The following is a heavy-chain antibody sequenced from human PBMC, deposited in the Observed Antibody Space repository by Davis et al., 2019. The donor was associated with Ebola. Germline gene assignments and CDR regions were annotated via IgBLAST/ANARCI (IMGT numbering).Heavy chain of an antibody. J-gene: IGHJ6*02. CDR1: GFTFSSYA. Sequence: GGSLRLSCAASGFTFSSYAMHWVRQAPGKGLEYVSAISSNGGSTYYADSVKGRFTISRDNSKNTLYLQMSSLRAEDTAVYYCAKDLTFWRGCMDVWGQGTTVTVSS. V-gene: IGHV3-64D*08. CDR2: ISSNGGST. CDR3: AKDLTFWRGCMDV. D-gene: IGHD3-3*01.